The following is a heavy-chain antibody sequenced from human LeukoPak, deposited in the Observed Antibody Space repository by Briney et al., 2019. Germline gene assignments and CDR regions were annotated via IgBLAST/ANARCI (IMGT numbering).Heavy chain of an antibody. D-gene: IGHD2-21*01. CDR3: ARVGPYCGGDCYDY. J-gene: IGHJ4*02. V-gene: IGHV1-18*01. CDR2: ITTYNGDT. Sequence: GASVKVSCETSGYTFTTYPISWVRQAPGQGLEWMGWITTYNGDTNYVQNLQGRVTMTADTSTSTAYMELRSLRSDDTAVYYCARVGPYCGGDCYDYWGQGTLVTVSS. CDR1: GYTFTTYP.